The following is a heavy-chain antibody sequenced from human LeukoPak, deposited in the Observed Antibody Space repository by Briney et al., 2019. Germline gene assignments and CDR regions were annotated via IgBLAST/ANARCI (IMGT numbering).Heavy chain of an antibody. CDR2: IYYSGST. D-gene: IGHD5-18*01. CDR3: ARNFRDTAMAPAAAFDI. CDR1: GGSISSSSYY. V-gene: IGHV4-39*01. J-gene: IGHJ3*02. Sequence: PSETLSLTCTVSGGSISSSSYYWGWIRQPPGKGLEWIGSIYYSGSTYYNPSLKSRVTISVDTSKNQFSLTLSPVTAADTAVYYCARNFRDTAMAPAAAFDIWGQGTMVTVSS.